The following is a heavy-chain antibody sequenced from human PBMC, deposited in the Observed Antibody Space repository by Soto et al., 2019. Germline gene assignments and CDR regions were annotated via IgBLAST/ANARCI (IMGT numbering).Heavy chain of an antibody. CDR1: GFTFSNAW. J-gene: IGHJ3*02. CDR2: IKSKTEGGPT. V-gene: IGHV3-15*01. Sequence: EVQLVESVGGLVKPVVYLRLPVVSSGFTFSNAWMSWVRQAPGKGLDWVGRIKSKTEGGPTDYAATVKGRFTISTDDSKNTLYLQMNSLKTEDTAVYYCTTGDSSGFPNAFDIWGQGKMVTVS. D-gene: IGHD3-22*01. CDR3: TTGDSSGFPNAFDI.